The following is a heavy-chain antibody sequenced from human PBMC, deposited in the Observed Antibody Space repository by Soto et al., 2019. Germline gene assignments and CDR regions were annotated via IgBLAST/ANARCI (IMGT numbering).Heavy chain of an antibody. CDR3: TTYTVSSGYYPFDY. CDR1: GFTFSNAW. V-gene: IGHV3-15*07. CDR2: IKTKSDGGTT. Sequence: EVQLVESGGGLVKPGGSLRLSCAASGFTFSNAWLNWVRQAPGKGLEWVGHIKTKSDGGTTDYAAPVKGRFTISRDDSKNTLYLQVNSLNTEDTAVYYCTTYTVSSGYYPFDYWGQGTLVTVSS. D-gene: IGHD3-22*01. J-gene: IGHJ4*02.